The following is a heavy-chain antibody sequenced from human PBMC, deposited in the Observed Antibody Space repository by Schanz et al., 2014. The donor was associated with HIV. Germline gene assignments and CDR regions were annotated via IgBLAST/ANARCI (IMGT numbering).Heavy chain of an antibody. D-gene: IGHD3-22*01. Sequence: QVQLVESGGGVVQPGRSLRLSCVASGFSFRTFGMHWVRQAPGKGLEWVAVISYDGTNKKFADSVKGRFTISRDNSKNTVYLQAKSLRPEDTAVYYCAKDRNQYDSRYIGKGNYYYYYGMDVWGQGTTVTVSS. CDR3: AKDRNQYDSRYIGKGNYYYYYGMDV. J-gene: IGHJ6*02. CDR1: GFSFRTFG. CDR2: ISYDGTNK. V-gene: IGHV3-30*18.